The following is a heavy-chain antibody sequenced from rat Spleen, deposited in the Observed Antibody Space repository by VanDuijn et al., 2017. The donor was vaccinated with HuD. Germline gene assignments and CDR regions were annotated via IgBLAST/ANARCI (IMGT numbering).Heavy chain of an antibody. CDR1: GFSLTRCH. Sequence: QVQLKESGPGLVQPSQTLSLTCTVSGFSLTRCHVSWVRQPPGKGLEWIGAMSSGGSTYYRDSVKGRFTISRDYAKNTLYLQMDSLRSGDTATYYCARHGYNSYFDYWGQGVMVTVSS. J-gene: IGHJ2*01. CDR3: ARHGYNSYFDY. CDR2: MSSGGST. D-gene: IGHD1-9*01. V-gene: IGHV2S12*01.